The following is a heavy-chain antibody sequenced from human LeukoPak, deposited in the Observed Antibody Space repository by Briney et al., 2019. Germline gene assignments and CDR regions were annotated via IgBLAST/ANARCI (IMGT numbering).Heavy chain of an antibody. V-gene: IGHV1-18*01. CDR3: ARGRVDTAHNYFDY. J-gene: IGHJ4*02. CDR2: INTYNDNT. D-gene: IGHD5-18*01. Sequence: ASVKVSCKASGYTLTSYGICWVRQAPGQGLEWMGWINTYNDNTHYAQKFQGRVTMTRDMSTSTVYMELSSLRSEDTAVYYCARGRVDTAHNYFDYWGQGTLVTVSS. CDR1: GYTLTSYG.